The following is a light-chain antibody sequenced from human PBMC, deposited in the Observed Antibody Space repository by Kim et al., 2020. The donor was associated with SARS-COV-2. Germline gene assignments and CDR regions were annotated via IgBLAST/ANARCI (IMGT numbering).Light chain of an antibody. CDR3: QHFNSWPRT. Sequence: VSPGERVTLSCRASQSVSGNLAWYQQKPGQAPRLLISSASSRATGIPARFSGSGSGTEFTLTISSLQSEDFAVYYCQHFNSWPRTFGQGTKVDIK. J-gene: IGKJ1*01. CDR2: SAS. V-gene: IGKV3-15*01. CDR1: QSVSGN.